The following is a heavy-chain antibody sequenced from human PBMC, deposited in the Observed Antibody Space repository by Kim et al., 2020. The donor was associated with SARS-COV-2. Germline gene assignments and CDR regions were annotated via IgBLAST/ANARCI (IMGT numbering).Heavy chain of an antibody. V-gene: IGHV5-51*01. CDR2: IYPGDSNT. Sequence: GESLKISCKGSGYSFTSYWIGWVRQMPGKGLEWMGIIYPGDSNTRYSPSFQGQVTISADKSISTAYLQWSSLKASDTAMYYCARHSYSSSPDDAFDIWGQETMVTVFS. CDR3: ARHSYSSSPDDAFDI. CDR1: GYSFTSYW. J-gene: IGHJ3*02. D-gene: IGHD6-6*01.